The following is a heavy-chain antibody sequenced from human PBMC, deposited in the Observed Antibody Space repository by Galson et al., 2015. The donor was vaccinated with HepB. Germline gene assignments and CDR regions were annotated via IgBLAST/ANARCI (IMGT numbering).Heavy chain of an antibody. CDR2: IIPIFGTA. CDR1: GGTFSSYA. Sequence: SVKVSCKASGGTFSSYAISWVRQAPGQGLEWMGGIIPIFGTANYAQKFQGRVTITADESTSTAYMELSSLRSEDTAVYYCARPIVVVPAAILGVGAFDIWGQGTMVTVSS. V-gene: IGHV1-69*13. D-gene: IGHD2-2*02. J-gene: IGHJ3*02. CDR3: ARPIVVVPAAILGVGAFDI.